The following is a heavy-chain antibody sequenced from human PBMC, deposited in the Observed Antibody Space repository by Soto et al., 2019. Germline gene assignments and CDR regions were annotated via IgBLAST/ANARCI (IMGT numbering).Heavy chain of an antibody. Sequence: ASVKVSCKASGYTFTGYYMHWVRQAPGQGLEWMGWINPNSGGTNYAQKFQGRVTMTRDTFISTAYMELSRLRSDDTAVYYCARDKASIYCTNGVCLNYYYYGMDVWGQGTTVTVSS. CDR1: GYTFTGYY. CDR2: INPNSGGT. V-gene: IGHV1-2*02. J-gene: IGHJ6*02. CDR3: ARDKASIYCTNGVCLNYYYYGMDV. D-gene: IGHD2-8*01.